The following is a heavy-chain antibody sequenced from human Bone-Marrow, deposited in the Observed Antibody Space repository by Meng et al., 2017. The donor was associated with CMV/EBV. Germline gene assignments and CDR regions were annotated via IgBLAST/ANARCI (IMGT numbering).Heavy chain of an antibody. CDR2: IYSGGSST. D-gene: IGHD6-13*01. J-gene: IGHJ4*02. CDR1: GFTFSSYA. CDR3: AKDILRFTGYSSSWYDY. Sequence: GGSLRLSCAASGFTFSSYAMSWVRQAPGKGLEWVSVIYSGGSSTYYADSVKGRFTISRDNSKNTLYLQMNSLRAEDTAVYYCAKDILRFTGYSSSWYDYWGQGTLVTVSS. V-gene: IGHV3-23*03.